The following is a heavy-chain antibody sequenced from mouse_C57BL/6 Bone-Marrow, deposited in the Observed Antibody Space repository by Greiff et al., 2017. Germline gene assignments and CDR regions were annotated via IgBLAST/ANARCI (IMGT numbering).Heavy chain of an antibody. J-gene: IGHJ2*01. CDR1: GFTFSDYY. Sequence: EVKLVESGGGLVQPGGSLKLSCAASGFTFSDYYMYWVRQTPEKRLEWVAYISNGGGSTYYPDTVKGRFTISRDNAKNTLYLQLSRLKSEDTAICYCARQGGNRGGEDYWGQGTTLTVSS. V-gene: IGHV5-12*01. CDR3: ARQGGNRGGEDY. CDR2: ISNGGGST.